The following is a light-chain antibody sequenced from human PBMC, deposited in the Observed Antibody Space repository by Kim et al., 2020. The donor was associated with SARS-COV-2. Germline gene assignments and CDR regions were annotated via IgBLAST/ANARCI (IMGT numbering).Light chain of an antibody. CDR3: QQREDWPLT. V-gene: IGKV3-11*01. Sequence: LSPGERATRSCRASQSVSTSVAWFQHKPGQAPRLLIHDASYRATGIPDRFSGSGSGTDFTLTITGLQAEDFAVYYCQQREDWPLTFGGGTKVDIK. CDR1: QSVSTS. J-gene: IGKJ4*01. CDR2: DAS.